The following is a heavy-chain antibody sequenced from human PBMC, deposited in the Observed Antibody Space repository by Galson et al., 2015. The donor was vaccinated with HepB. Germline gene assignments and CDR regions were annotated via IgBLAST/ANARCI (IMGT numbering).Heavy chain of an antibody. D-gene: IGHD6-13*01. CDR1: GFSRNTSGMS. CDR2: IDWDDDK. J-gene: IGHJ4*02. V-gene: IGHV2-70*17. Sequence: PALVKPTQTLALTCTFFGFSRNTSGMSVSWIRQSPGKALEWLAQIDWDDDKLYSSSLKTRLTISKDTSKNQVVLTVTDMDPVDTATYYCVRTAAAGIFDSWGQGTLVTVSS. CDR3: VRTAAAGIFDS.